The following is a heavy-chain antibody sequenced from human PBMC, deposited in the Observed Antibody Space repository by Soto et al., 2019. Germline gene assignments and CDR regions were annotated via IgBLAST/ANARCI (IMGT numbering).Heavy chain of an antibody. CDR3: ARSIVATFEGATDMDV. CDR2: IIPILGTA. CDR1: GGTFSSYT. V-gene: IGHV1-69*08. Sequence: SVKVSCKASGGTFSSYTISWVRQAPGQGLEWMGRIIPILGTANYAQKFQGRVTITADKSTSTAYMELSSLRSEDTAVYYCARSIVATFEGATDMDVWGKGTTVTVSS. D-gene: IGHD5-12*01. J-gene: IGHJ6*03.